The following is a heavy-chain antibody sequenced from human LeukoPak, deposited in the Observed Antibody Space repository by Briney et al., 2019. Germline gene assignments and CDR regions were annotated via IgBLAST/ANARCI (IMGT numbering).Heavy chain of an antibody. CDR2: ISYDGSNK. CDR1: GFTFSSYA. Sequence: PGGSLRLSCAASGFTFSSYAMHWVRQAPGKGLEWVAVISYDGSNKYYADSVKGRFTISRDNSKNTLYLQMNSLRVEDTAVYYCARDGDPGYSSGWYVSGAFDIWGQGTMVTVSS. V-gene: IGHV3-30*04. D-gene: IGHD6-19*01. J-gene: IGHJ3*02. CDR3: ARDGDPGYSSGWYVSGAFDI.